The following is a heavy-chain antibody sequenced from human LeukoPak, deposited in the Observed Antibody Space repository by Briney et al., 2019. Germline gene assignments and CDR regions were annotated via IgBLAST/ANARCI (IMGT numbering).Heavy chain of an antibody. CDR3: ARGREQWLVRWVSGSYYFDY. J-gene: IGHJ4*02. CDR2: INHSGST. V-gene: IGHV4-34*01. Sequence: AETLSLTCAVYGGSFSGYYWSWIRQLPGKGLEWIGEINHSGSTNYNPSLKSRVTISVDTSKNQFSLKLSSVTAADTAVYYCARGREQWLVRWVSGSYYFDYWGQGTLVTVSS. D-gene: IGHD6-19*01. CDR1: GGSFSGYY.